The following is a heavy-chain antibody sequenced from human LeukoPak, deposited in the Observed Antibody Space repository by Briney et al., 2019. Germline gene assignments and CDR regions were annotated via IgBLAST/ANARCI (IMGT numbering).Heavy chain of an antibody. CDR1: GFTFSSYG. Sequence: PGGSLRLSCAASGFTFSSYGMHWVRQAPGKGLEWVAFIRYDGSNKYYADSVKGRFTISRDNSKNTLYLQMNSLRAEDTAVYYCARASGYYYYFDSWGQGTLVTVSS. CDR3: ARASGYYYYFDS. D-gene: IGHD5-12*01. CDR2: IRYDGSNK. J-gene: IGHJ4*02. V-gene: IGHV3-30*02.